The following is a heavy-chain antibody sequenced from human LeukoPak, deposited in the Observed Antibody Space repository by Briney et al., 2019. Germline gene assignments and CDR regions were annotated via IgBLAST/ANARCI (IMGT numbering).Heavy chain of an antibody. D-gene: IGHD2-8*01. CDR3: ARGFRNGPFDC. V-gene: IGHV3-20*04. J-gene: IGHJ4*02. CDR2: INRNGDST. CDR1: GFTFDDYG. Sequence: GGSLRLSCEASGFTFDDYGMSWVRQLPGKGLEWVSGINRNGDSTDYAGSVKGRFTISRDNAKNSHFLQMNSLRVEDTALYYCARGFRNGPFDCWGQGILVTVSS.